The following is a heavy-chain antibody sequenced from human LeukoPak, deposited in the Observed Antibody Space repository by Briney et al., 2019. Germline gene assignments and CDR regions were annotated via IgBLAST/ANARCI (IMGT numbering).Heavy chain of an antibody. CDR3: VKGVYSYGLPSFFDY. D-gene: IGHD5-18*01. J-gene: IGHJ4*02. CDR1: GFTFGDYA. Sequence: GGSLRLSCAASGFTFGDYAMHWVRQAPGKGLEWVSGISWNSGNIGYADSVRGRFTISSDNAKSSLYLQMNNLRAEDTALYYCVKGVYSYGLPSFFDYWGQGTLVTVSS. V-gene: IGHV3-9*01. CDR2: ISWNSGNI.